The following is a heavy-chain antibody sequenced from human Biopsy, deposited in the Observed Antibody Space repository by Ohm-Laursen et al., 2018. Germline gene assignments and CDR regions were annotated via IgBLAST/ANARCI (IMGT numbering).Heavy chain of an antibody. CDR3: VRGVDYYDPYHYYALDV. Sequence: SDTLSLTCVVYGESFNGYYWSWIRRTPGKGLEWIGEINHSGRTNYNPSLKSRVTISVDTSKNQFSLKVRSVTAADTAVYYRVRGVDYYDPYHYYALDVWGQGTTVTVSS. D-gene: IGHD3-22*01. V-gene: IGHV4-34*01. CDR1: GESFNGYY. CDR2: INHSGRT. J-gene: IGHJ6*02.